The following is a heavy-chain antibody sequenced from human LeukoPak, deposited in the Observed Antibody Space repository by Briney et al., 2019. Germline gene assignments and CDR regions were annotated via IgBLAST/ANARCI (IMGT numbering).Heavy chain of an antibody. CDR3: AREARFALPVVGSGDY. D-gene: IGHD6-19*01. Sequence: TSETLSLTCSVSGGSISSSDYYWGWIRQPPGKGLEWIGTMFYNGATKSNPSLSSRVTMSIDTSKNQFSLKLRSVTAADTAVYSCAREARFALPVVGSGDYWGQGTLVTVSS. V-gene: IGHV4-39*07. J-gene: IGHJ4*02. CDR2: MFYNGAT. CDR1: GGSISSSDYY.